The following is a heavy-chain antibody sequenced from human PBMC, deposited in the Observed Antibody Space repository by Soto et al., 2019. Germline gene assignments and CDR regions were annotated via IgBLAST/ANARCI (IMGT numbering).Heavy chain of an antibody. V-gene: IGHV4-31*03. CDR1: DASISGGGYY. Sequence: SETLSLTCTVSDASISGGGYYWSWIRQHPGKGLEWIGYIHYSGTTSYNPSLKSRLTISVDTSKNQFSLNLTSVTAADTAFYYCARDRSGYGSGRARQFDCWGPGTLVTVSS. CDR2: IHYSGTT. D-gene: IGHD2-15*01. J-gene: IGHJ4*02. CDR3: ARDRSGYGSGRARQFDC.